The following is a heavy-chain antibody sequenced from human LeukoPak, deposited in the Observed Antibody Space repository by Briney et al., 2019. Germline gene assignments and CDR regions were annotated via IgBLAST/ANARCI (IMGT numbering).Heavy chain of an antibody. D-gene: IGHD3-22*01. Sequence: KPSETLSLTCTVSGGSISSSTFYWGWIRQPPGKGLEWIGSLYYSGSTYYNPSLKSRVTISVDTSKNQFSLKLSSVTAADTAVYYCARAGYYYDSERKFDPWGQGTLVTVSS. V-gene: IGHV4-39*01. CDR3: ARAGYYYDSERKFDP. CDR1: GGSISSSTFY. J-gene: IGHJ5*02. CDR2: LYYSGST.